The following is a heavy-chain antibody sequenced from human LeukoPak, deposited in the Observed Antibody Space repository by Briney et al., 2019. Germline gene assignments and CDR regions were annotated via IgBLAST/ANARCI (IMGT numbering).Heavy chain of an antibody. D-gene: IGHD3-10*01. V-gene: IGHV3-74*01. Sequence: GGSLRLSCAASGFTFSSYWMHWVRQAPGKGLVWVSRINSDGSSTSYADSVKGRFTISRDNAKNTLYLQMNSLRAEDTAVYYCARDGTFYAYYYGSGEPNNWFDPWGQGTLVTVSS. J-gene: IGHJ5*02. CDR3: ARDGTFYAYYYGSGEPNNWFDP. CDR1: GFTFSSYW. CDR2: INSDGSST.